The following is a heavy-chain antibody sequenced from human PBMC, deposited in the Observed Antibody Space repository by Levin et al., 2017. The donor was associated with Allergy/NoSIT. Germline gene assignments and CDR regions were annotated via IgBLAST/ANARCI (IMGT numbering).Heavy chain of an antibody. CDR3: ARDLLAVAGTG. Sequence: KTGGSLRLSCAASGFTFSSYSMNWVRQAPGKGLEWVSSISSSSSYIYYADSVKGRFTISRDNAKNSLYLQMNSLRAEDTAVYYCARDLLAVAGTGWGQGTLVTVSS. V-gene: IGHV3-21*01. CDR2: ISSSSSYI. CDR1: GFTFSSYS. J-gene: IGHJ4*02. D-gene: IGHD6-19*01.